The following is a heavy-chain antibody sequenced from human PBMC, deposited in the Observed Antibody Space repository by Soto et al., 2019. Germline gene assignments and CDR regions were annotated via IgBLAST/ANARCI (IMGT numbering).Heavy chain of an antibody. Sequence: QVQLVQSGAEVKKPGSSVKVSCKASGGTFSSYAISWVRQAPGQGLEWMGGIIPISDTTNYAQKFQGRVTMTEDESTSAAYMKLSSLRAENTAVYYCARSQGSTTSLENYYYYYGMDVWGQGTTVTVSS. CDR2: IIPISDTT. CDR3: ARSQGSTTSLENYYYYYGMDV. CDR1: GGTFSSYA. J-gene: IGHJ6*02. D-gene: IGHD2-2*01. V-gene: IGHV1-69*01.